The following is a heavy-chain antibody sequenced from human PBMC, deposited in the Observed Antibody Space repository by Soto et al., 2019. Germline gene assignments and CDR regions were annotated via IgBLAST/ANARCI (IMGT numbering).Heavy chain of an antibody. CDR3: ARGGYYDSSGSRNYHYYGMDA. CDR1: GYTFNSYG. D-gene: IGHD3-22*01. V-gene: IGHV1-18*01. Sequence: QVQLVQSGTEVKKPGASVKVSCKASGYTFNSYGISWVRQAPGQGLEWMGWISPYDDNTNYAQNLQGRVTMTTDTSTRTAYMELRSLRSDDTAVYYSARGGYYDSSGSRNYHYYGMDAWGQGTTVTVS. J-gene: IGHJ6*02. CDR2: ISPYDDNT.